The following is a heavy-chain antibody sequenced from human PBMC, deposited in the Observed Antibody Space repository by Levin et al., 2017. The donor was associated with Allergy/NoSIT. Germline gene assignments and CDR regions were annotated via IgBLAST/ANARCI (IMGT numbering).Heavy chain of an antibody. V-gene: IGHV3-30*04. CDR1: GFTFNRNA. CDR3: VRDKGYALDV. CDR2: ISYDGRNK. J-gene: IGHJ6*02. Sequence: PGGSLRLSCVASGFTFNRNAMHWVRQAPGKGLEWVAVISYDGRNKYYADSLEGRLSISRDNSKNMLYLQLSSLRPDDTAVYYCVRDKGYALDVWGQGTTVTVSS.